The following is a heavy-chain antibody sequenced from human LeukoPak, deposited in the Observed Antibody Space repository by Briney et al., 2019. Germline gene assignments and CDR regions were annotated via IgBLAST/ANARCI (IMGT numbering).Heavy chain of an antibody. D-gene: IGHD3-22*01. CDR3: AALDFYDSSGYSDDAFDI. CDR1: GYTFTSYD. V-gene: IGHV1-8*01. CDR2: MNPNSGNT. Sequence: ASVKVSCKASGYTFTSYDINWVRQATGQGLEWMGWMNPNSGNTGYAQKFQGRATMTRNTSISTAYMELSSLRSEDTAVYYCAALDFYDSSGYSDDAFDIWGQGTMVTVSS. J-gene: IGHJ3*02.